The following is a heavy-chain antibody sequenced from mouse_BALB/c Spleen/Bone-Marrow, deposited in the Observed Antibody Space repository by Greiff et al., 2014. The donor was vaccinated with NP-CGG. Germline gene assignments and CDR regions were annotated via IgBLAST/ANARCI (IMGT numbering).Heavy chain of an antibody. V-gene: IGHV4-1*02. CDR1: GFDFNRYW. J-gene: IGHJ3*01. CDR3: TRNGYYGWSAY. CDR2: INPDSSTI. D-gene: IGHD2-3*01. Sequence: EVKLMESGGGLVQPGGSLKLSCAASGFDFNRYWMTWVRQAPGKGLEWIGEINPDSSTINYTPSLKDKFIISRDNAKNTLYLQMSKVRSEDTGLYYRTRNGYYGWSAYWGQGTLVTVSA.